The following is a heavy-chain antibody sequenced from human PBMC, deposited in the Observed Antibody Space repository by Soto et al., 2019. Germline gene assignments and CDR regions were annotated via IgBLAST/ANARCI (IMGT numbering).Heavy chain of an antibody. CDR3: ARGLSRGQRKQQLVLLFSY. CDR2: IYYSGTT. Sequence: SETLSLTCTVSGGSISSGGYYWSWIRQHPGKGLEWIGYIYYSGTTYYNPSLKSRVTISVDTSKNPFSLKLSSVTAADTAVYYCARGLSRGQRKQQLVLLFSYWGQGTLVTVSS. V-gene: IGHV4-31*03. D-gene: IGHD6-13*01. CDR1: GGSISSGGYY. J-gene: IGHJ4*02.